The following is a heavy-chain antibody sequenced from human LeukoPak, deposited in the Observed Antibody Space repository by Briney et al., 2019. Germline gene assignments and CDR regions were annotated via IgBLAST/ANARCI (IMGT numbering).Heavy chain of an antibody. V-gene: IGHV1-2*02. D-gene: IGHD3-9*01. Sequence: ASVKVSCKASGYTFTSYGISWVRQAPGQGLEWMGWINPKSGGTNEAQKFHDRVTMTRDTSIRTAYMEVSRLRSDDTAVYYCARSPDILTGENFDYWGQGTLVTVSS. CDR1: GYTFTSYG. CDR3: ARSPDILTGENFDY. CDR2: INPKSGGT. J-gene: IGHJ4*02.